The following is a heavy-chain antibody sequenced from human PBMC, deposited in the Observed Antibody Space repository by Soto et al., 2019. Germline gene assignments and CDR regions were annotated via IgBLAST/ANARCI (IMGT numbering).Heavy chain of an antibody. CDR2: ISGSGGST. CDR3: AKGATGIAVAGTRFDP. CDR1: GFTFSSYA. V-gene: IGHV3-23*01. Sequence: GGSLRLSCAASGFTFSSYAMSWVRQAPGKGLEWVSAISGSGGSTYYADSVKGRFTISRDNSKNTLYLQMNSLRAEDTAVYYCAKGATGIAVAGTRFDPWGQGTLVTVSS. J-gene: IGHJ5*02. D-gene: IGHD6-19*01.